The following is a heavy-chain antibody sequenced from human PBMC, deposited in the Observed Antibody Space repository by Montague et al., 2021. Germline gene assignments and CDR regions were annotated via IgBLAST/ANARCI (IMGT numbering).Heavy chain of an antibody. J-gene: IGHJ4*02. D-gene: IGHD3-10*01. CDR3: ARAEDYYGSGSYLGFDY. V-gene: IGHV4-31*03. CDR1: GGSISSCGYY. Sequence: TLSLTCTVSGGSISSCGYYWSWIRQLPGKGLEWIGYIFYSGNTYSNPSLKSRVTISVDTSKNQFSLKLSSVTAADTAVYYCARAEDYYGSGSYLGFDYWGQGTLVTVSS. CDR2: IFYSGNT.